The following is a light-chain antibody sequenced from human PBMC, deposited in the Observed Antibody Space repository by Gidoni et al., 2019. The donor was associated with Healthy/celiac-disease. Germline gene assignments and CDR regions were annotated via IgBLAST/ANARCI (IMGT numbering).Light chain of an antibody. CDR2: AAS. Sequence: DIQMTQSPSSLSASVGDRVTITCRASQRISSYLNWYQHKPGKAPKLLIYAASSLQSGVPSRFSGSGSGTDFTLAISSLQPEDFATYYCQQSSSTPDTFXGXTKVEIK. J-gene: IGKJ4*01. CDR1: QRISSY. CDR3: QQSSSTPDT. V-gene: IGKV1-39*01.